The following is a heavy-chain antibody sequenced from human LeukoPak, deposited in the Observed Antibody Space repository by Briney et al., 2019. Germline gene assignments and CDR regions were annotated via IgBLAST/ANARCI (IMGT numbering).Heavy chain of an antibody. D-gene: IGHD3-10*01. V-gene: IGHV3-9*01. Sequence: GGSLRLSCAASGFTFDDYAMHWVRQAPGKGLEWVSGISWNSGNIGYADSVKGRFTFSRDNAKNSLYLQMNSLRAEDTALYYCAKDTAYGSGTQIDYWGQGTLVTVSS. J-gene: IGHJ4*02. CDR2: ISWNSGNI. CDR1: GFTFDDYA. CDR3: AKDTAYGSGTQIDY.